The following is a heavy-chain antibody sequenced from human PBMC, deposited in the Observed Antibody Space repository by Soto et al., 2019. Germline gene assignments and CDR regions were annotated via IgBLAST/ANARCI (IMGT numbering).Heavy chain of an antibody. CDR1: GFTFSSYA. CDR2: ISYDGSNK. D-gene: IGHD6-6*01. J-gene: IGHJ4*02. CDR3: AKVSTGSSSDHSDY. V-gene: IGHV3-30-3*01. Sequence: GGSLSLSCAASGFTFSSYAMHWVRQAPGKGLEWVAVISYDGSNKYYADSVKGRFTISRDNSKNTLYLQMNSLRAEDTAVYYCAKVSTGSSSDHSDYWGQGTLVTVSS.